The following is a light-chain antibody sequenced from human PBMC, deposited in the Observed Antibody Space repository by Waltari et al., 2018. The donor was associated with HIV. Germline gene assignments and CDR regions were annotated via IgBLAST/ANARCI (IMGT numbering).Light chain of an antibody. CDR1: QSVNSN. CDR3: HHYNNWRET. V-gene: IGKV3-15*01. J-gene: IGKJ1*01. CDR2: GTP. Sequence: EILMTQSPATLSVSPGERATLSCRASQSVNSNLAWYQQKPGQTPRLLIYGTPTRATDIPARFSGSGSGTEFTLTIGSLQSEDFAVYYCHHYNNWRETFGQGTKVEIK.